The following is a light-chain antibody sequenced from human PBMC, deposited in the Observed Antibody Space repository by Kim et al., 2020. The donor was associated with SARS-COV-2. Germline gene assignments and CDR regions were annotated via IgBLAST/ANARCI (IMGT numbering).Light chain of an antibody. Sequence: DIQMTQSPSSLSASVGDRVTITCRASQRISSYLNWYQQKPGKAPKLLIYAASSLQSGVPSRFSGSGSGTDFTLNISSLQPEDFATYYCQQTYSTLITFGQGTRLEIK. CDR1: QRISSY. V-gene: IGKV1-39*01. CDR2: AAS. CDR3: QQTYSTLIT. J-gene: IGKJ5*01.